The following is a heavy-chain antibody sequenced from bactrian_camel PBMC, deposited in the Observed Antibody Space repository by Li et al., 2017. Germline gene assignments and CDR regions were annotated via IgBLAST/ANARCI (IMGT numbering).Heavy chain of an antibody. D-gene: IGHD1*01. CDR1: GHSDSIDSLVT. V-gene: IGHV3S54*01. CDR2: IYVGDTNT. CDR3: AAGKDLTRYDCWTGSDGDNY. Sequence: HVQLVESGGDSVQAGGTLRLSCVASGHSDSIDSLVTMGWLRQAPGKEREGVAGIYVGDTNTYYADSVKGRFSISHDNAKNTLYLQMNSLKPEDTAMYYCAAGKDLTRYDCWTGSDGDNYWGRGTQVTVS. J-gene: IGHJ4*01.